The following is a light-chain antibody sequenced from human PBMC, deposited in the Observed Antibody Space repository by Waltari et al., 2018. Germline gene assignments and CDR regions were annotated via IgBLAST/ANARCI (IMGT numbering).Light chain of an antibody. CDR2: DVT. Sequence: QSALTQPRSVSGSPGQSVTISCTGTSSDVGGYNNASWYQQHPGKAPKLSIYDVTKRPSGVPDRFSGSKSGNTASLTISGLQAEDEADYYCCSYGGSYSFVVFGGGTKLTVL. CDR1: SSDVGGYNN. V-gene: IGLV2-11*01. J-gene: IGLJ2*01. CDR3: CSYGGSYSFVV.